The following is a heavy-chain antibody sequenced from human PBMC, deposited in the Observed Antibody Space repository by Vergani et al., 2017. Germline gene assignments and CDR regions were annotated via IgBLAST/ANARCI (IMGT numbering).Heavy chain of an antibody. CDR1: GFTFSSYS. J-gene: IGHJ4*02. CDR3: ARDRGVGATGSFDY. CDR2: ISSSSSYI. Sequence: EVQLVESGGGLVKPGGSLRLSCAASGFTFSSYSMNWVRPAPGKGLEWVSSISSSSSYIYYADSVKGRFTISRDNAKNSLYLQMNSLRAEDTAVYYCARDRGVGATGSFDYWGQGTLVTVSS. D-gene: IGHD1-26*01. V-gene: IGHV3-21*01.